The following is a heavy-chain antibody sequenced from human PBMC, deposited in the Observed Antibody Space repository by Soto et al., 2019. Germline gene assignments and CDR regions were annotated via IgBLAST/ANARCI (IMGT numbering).Heavy chain of an antibody. J-gene: IGHJ6*02. V-gene: IGHV4-59*01. Sequence: SLTSTVSGDSINSYYWTWIRQPPGKGLEWIGYIYDSGSTSYNPSLKSRLTISVDTSKNQFSLKLKSVTAADTAVYYCARGTKYYYQGMDVWGQGTTVTVSS. CDR3: ARGTKYYYQGMDV. CDR1: GDSINSYY. CDR2: IYDSGST.